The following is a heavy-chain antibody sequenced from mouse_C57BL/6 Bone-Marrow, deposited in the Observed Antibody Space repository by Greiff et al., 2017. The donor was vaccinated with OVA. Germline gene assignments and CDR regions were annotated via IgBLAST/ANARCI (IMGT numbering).Heavy chain of an antibody. CDR1: GYTFTDYY. CDR2: INPNNGGT. Sequence: EVKLQQSGPELVKPGASVKISCKASGYTFTDYYLNWVKQSHGKSLEWIGDINPNNGGTSYNQKFKGKATLTVDKSSSTAYMELRSLTSEDSAVYYCARRDYYGSSTYYAMDYWGQGTSVTVSS. V-gene: IGHV1-26*01. J-gene: IGHJ4*01. D-gene: IGHD1-1*01. CDR3: ARRDYYGSSTYYAMDY.